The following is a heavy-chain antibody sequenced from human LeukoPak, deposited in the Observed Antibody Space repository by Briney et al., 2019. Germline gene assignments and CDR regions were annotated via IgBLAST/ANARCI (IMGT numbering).Heavy chain of an antibody. D-gene: IGHD3-10*01. Sequence: PSETLSLTCTVSGGSIRSYYWSWIRQPPGKGLEWIGYIYYSGSTNYNPSLKSRVTISVDTSKNQFSLKLSSVTAADTAVYYCARVTWELLTSYYYYYMDVWGKGTTVTISS. J-gene: IGHJ6*03. V-gene: IGHV4-59*01. CDR1: GGSIRSYY. CDR3: ARVTWELLTSYYYYYMDV. CDR2: IYYSGST.